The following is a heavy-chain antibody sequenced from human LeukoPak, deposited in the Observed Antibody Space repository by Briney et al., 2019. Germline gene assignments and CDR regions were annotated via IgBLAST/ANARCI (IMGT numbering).Heavy chain of an antibody. V-gene: IGHV3-23*01. Sequence: PGGSLRLSCAASEFTVSSNYMSWVHQAPGKGLEWVSAISGSGGSTYYADSVKGRFTISRDNSKNMLYLQMNSLRAEDTAVYYCAKGVPGSSGYWDYWGQGTLVTVSS. D-gene: IGHD3-22*01. J-gene: IGHJ4*02. CDR1: EFTVSSNY. CDR2: ISGSGGST. CDR3: AKGVPGSSGYWDY.